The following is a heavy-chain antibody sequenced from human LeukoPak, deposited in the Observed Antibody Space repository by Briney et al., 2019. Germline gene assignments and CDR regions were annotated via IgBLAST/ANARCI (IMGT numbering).Heavy chain of an antibody. J-gene: IGHJ3*02. CDR2: ISGSGGST. D-gene: IGHD3-10*01. Sequence: PGGSLRLSCAASGLTFSSYVMSWVRQAPGKGLEGVSAISGSGGSTFYADSVKGRFTISRDNSKNTLYLQMNSLRAEDTAVYYCAKGGFHDAFDIWGQGTMVSVSS. V-gene: IGHV3-23*01. CDR1: GLTFSSYV. CDR3: AKGGFHDAFDI.